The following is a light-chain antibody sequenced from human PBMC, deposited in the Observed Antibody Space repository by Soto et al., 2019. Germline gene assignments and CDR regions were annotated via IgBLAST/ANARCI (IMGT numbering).Light chain of an antibody. V-gene: IGLV2-14*01. Sequence: QSVLTQPASVSGSPGQTITISCTGTSSDIGGYNAVSWYQHHPGKAPKLIIYEVTHRPSGVSDRFSASKSGNTASLTISGLRAEDEADYYCNSFRVSHLYVFGTGT. J-gene: IGLJ1*01. CDR3: NSFRVSHLYV. CDR1: SSDIGGYNA. CDR2: EVT.